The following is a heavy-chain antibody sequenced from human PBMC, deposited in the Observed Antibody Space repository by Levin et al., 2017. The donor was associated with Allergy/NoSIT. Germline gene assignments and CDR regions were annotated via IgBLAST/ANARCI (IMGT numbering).Heavy chain of an antibody. J-gene: IGHJ4*02. D-gene: IGHD3-10*01. Sequence: SETLSLTCTVSGVSISSGNYYWAWIRQPPGKGLEWIASIYDSGTSYYMPSLQSRVTISLEVSKNQFSLRLRSVTATDTAIYFCARLPLQSPGYFDFWGQGTLVRVSS. CDR1: GVSISSGNYY. CDR2: IYDSGTS. V-gene: IGHV4-39*01. CDR3: ARLPLQSPGYFDF.